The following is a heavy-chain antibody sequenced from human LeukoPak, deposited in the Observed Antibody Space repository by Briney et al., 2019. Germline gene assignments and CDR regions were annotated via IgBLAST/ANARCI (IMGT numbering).Heavy chain of an antibody. CDR3: ARDTSYYYYGMDV. Sequence: GGSLRLSCAASGFTFSSYSMNWVRQAPGKGLEWVSSISSSSSFLYYADSVKGRFTISRDNAKNSLYLQMNSLRAEDTAVYYCARDTSYYYYGMDVWGQGTTVTVSS. CDR1: GFTFSSYS. CDR2: ISSSSSFL. V-gene: IGHV3-21*01. J-gene: IGHJ6*02.